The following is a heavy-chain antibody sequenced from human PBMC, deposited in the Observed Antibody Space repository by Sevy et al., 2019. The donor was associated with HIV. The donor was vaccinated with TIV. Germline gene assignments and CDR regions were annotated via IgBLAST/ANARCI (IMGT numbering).Heavy chain of an antibody. D-gene: IGHD6-19*01. CDR3: AGESAWGSGDS. V-gene: IGHV4-59*08. CDR1: GVSITSLY. J-gene: IGHJ5*01. Sequence: SETLSLTCTVSGVSITSLYWNWIRQPPGKGLEWIANIYYNGNINYNPSLKGRVTFSLDTSKNQFSLRLRSVTAADTAMYYCAGESAWGSGDSWGQGTLVTVSS. CDR2: IYYNGNI.